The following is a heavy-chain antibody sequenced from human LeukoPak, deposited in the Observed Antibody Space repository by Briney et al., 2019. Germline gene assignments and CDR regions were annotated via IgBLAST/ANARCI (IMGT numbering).Heavy chain of an antibody. CDR2: ISYDGSNK. Sequence: PGRSLRLSCAASGFTFSSYGMHWVRQAPGKGLEWVAVISYDGSNKYYADSVKGRFTISRDNSKNTLYLQMNSLRAEDTAVYYCAKEGPAAPTWRVDVWGQGTTVTVSS. J-gene: IGHJ6*02. CDR3: AKEGPAAPTWRVDV. V-gene: IGHV3-30*18. CDR1: GFTFSSYG. D-gene: IGHD2-2*01.